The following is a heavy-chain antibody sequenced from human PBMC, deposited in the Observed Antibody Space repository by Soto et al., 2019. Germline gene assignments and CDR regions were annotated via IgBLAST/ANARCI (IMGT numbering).Heavy chain of an antibody. CDR2: VHHSGTT. CDR1: GYSIGTGYY. J-gene: IGHJ4*02. D-gene: IGHD6-19*01. CDR3: AGDLSRAWFFY. V-gene: IGHV4-38-2*02. Sequence: SETLSLTCAVSGYSIGTGYYWGWVRQPPGKGLEWIATVHHSGTTEYNPSLRSRITMSVDTSKNQFSLKLTSVSAADTAVYYCAGDLSRAWFFYWGQGSLVTVSS.